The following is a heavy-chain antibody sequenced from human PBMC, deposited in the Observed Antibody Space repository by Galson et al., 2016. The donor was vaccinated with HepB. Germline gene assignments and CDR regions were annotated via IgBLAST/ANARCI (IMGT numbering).Heavy chain of an antibody. J-gene: IGHJ4*02. Sequence: SLRLSCAASGFTVSSKYMSWVRQAPGKGLEWVSVIYSGGSAYYADSVKGRFTISRDNSKNTLYLQMSSLRAEDTAVYYCARAWIHLYDLDYWGQGALVTVSS. CDR2: IYSGGSA. V-gene: IGHV3-53*01. CDR1: GFTVSSKY. CDR3: ARAWIHLYDLDY. D-gene: IGHD5-18*01.